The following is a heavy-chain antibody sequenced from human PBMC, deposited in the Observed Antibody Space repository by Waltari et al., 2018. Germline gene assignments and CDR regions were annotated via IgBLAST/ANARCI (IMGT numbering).Heavy chain of an antibody. Sequence: QVQLVQSGAEVKKPGASVKVSCKASGYTFTSYAMHWVRQAPGQRLEWMGWINAGNGNTKYSQKFQGRVTITRDTSASTAYMELSSLRSEDTAVYYCARENLNIVVVVAATGDYYGMDVWGQGTTVTVSS. D-gene: IGHD2-15*01. CDR3: ARENLNIVVVVAATGDYYGMDV. V-gene: IGHV1-3*01. CDR2: INAGNGNT. J-gene: IGHJ6*02. CDR1: GYTFTSYA.